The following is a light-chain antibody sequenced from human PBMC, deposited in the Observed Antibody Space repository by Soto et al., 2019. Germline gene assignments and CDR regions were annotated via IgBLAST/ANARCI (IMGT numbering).Light chain of an antibody. Sequence: QLGLTQPASGSGSPGQAITITCTGTSSDVGGYNYVSWYQQHPGKAPKLMIYDVSNRPSGVSNRFSGSKSGNTASLTISGLQAEDEADYYCSSYTSSSTLRVFGTGTKVTVL. CDR1: SSDVGGYNY. V-gene: IGLV2-14*01. CDR3: SSYTSSSTLRV. CDR2: DVS. J-gene: IGLJ1*01.